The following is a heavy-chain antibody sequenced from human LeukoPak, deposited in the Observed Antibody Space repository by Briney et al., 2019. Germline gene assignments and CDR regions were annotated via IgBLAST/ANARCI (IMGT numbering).Heavy chain of an antibody. J-gene: IGHJ4*02. CDR3: ARDWGDSSGYLLDY. CDR2: VNSDGSNT. Sequence: GGSLRLSCAASGFIFSSYWMHWVRQAPGKGLVWVSRVNSDGSNTTYADSVKGRFTISRDNAKNTLYLQMNSLRAEDTAVYYCARDWGDSSGYLLDYWGRGTLVTVSS. CDR1: GFIFSSYW. D-gene: IGHD3-22*01. V-gene: IGHV3-74*01.